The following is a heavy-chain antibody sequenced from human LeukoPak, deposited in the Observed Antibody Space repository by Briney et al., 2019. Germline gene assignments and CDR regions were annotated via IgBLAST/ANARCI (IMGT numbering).Heavy chain of an antibody. CDR3: ARGLSRITIFGVVMNWFDP. CDR2: INHSGST. CDR1: GGSFSGYY. Sequence: PSETLSLTCAVYGGSFSGYYWSWIRQPPGKGLEWIGEINHSGSTNYNPSLKSRVTISVDTSKNQFSLKLSSVTAADTAVYYCARGLSRITIFGVVMNWFDPWGQGTLVTVSS. J-gene: IGHJ5*02. D-gene: IGHD3-3*01. V-gene: IGHV4-34*01.